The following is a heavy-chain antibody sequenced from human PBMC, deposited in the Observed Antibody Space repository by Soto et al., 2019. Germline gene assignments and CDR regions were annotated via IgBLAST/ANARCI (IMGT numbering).Heavy chain of an antibody. CDR2: INHSGST. V-gene: IGHV4-34*01. CDR1: GGSFSGYY. D-gene: IGHD3-22*01. CDR3: ARGRHYYDSSGYLPPIDY. Sequence: SETLSLSCAVYGGSFSGYYWSWIRQPPGKGLEWIGEINHSGSTNYNPSLKSRVTISVDTSKNQFSLKLSSVTAADTAVYYCARGRHYYDSSGYLPPIDYWGQGILVTVSS. J-gene: IGHJ4*02.